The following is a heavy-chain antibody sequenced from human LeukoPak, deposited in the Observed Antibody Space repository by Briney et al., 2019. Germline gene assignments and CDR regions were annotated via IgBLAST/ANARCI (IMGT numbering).Heavy chain of an antibody. V-gene: IGHV3-48*04. CDR1: GFTFSSSS. CDR3: ARDGAYSGYDWTFDY. CDR2: ISSSGSTI. J-gene: IGHJ4*02. Sequence: GGSLRLSCAGSGFTFSSSSINWVRQAPGKGLEWVSYISSSGSTIYYADSVKGRFTISRDNAKNSLYLQMNSLRAEDTAVYYCARDGAYSGYDWTFDYWGQGTLVTVSS. D-gene: IGHD5-12*01.